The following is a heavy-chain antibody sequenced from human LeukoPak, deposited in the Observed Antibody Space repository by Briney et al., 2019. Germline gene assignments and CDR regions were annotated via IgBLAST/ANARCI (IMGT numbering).Heavy chain of an antibody. J-gene: IGHJ3*02. Sequence: GGSLRLSCAASGFTFPSYAMSWVRQAPGKGLEWVSLISNSGGNTWYADSVKGRFTISRDNSKNTLSLQMDSLRANDSAVYYCARVRTDAFDIWGQGTMVTVSS. D-gene: IGHD1-1*01. CDR3: ARVRTDAFDI. CDR2: ISNSGGNT. CDR1: GFTFPSYA. V-gene: IGHV3-23*01.